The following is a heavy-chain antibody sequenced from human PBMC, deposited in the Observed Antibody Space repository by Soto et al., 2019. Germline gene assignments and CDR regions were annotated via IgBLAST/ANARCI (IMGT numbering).Heavy chain of an antibody. V-gene: IGHV1-46*03. CDR2: INPSGGAT. CDR1: GYSFISHY. J-gene: IGHJ4*02. CDR3: STEEGTRNSGNLRFDH. D-gene: IGHD6-25*01. Sequence: ASVKVSCKASGYSFISHYMHWVRQAPGQGLEWMGVINPSGGATTYAQNFHGRVTMTRDTSTSTVYMELSSLRSEDTAVYYCSTEEGTRNSGNLRFDHWGQGRLVTVS.